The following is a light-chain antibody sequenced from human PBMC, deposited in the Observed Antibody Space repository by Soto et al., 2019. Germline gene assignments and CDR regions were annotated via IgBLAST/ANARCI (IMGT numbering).Light chain of an antibody. CDR1: QSINSY. Sequence: DIQMTQSPSSLSASVGDRATITCRASQSINSYLKWYHQKPVKPPKLLIYAASSLQSGVPSRFSGSGSGTDFTLTISSLQPEDFAIYYCQQSYSTPITFGHGTRLEIK. CDR3: QQSYSTPIT. J-gene: IGKJ5*01. CDR2: AAS. V-gene: IGKV1-39*01.